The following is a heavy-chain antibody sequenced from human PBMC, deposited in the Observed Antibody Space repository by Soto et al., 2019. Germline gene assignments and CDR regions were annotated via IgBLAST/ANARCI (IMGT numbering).Heavy chain of an antibody. J-gene: IGHJ3*01. V-gene: IGHV4-30-4*01. CDR1: GVSISTGQYY. CDR2: ISYTGST. D-gene: IGHD2-21*01. CDR3: ARDNGDGYHEGAFDV. Sequence: QVQLQESGPGLVKPSPTLSLTCSVSGVSISTGQYYWSWIRQSPGGGLQWIGYISYTGSTYYNPALKRRVSISADTTNIRFSLTLVNVTAADTAVYFCARDNGDGYHEGAFDVWGQGTMVTVSS.